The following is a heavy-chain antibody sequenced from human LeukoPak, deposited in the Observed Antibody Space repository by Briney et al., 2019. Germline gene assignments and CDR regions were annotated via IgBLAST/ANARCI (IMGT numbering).Heavy chain of an antibody. CDR1: GGSVSGYY. Sequence: SSETLSLTCAVYGGSVSGYYWSWIRQPPGKGLEWIGEINHSGSTNYNPSLKSRVTISVDTSKNQFSLKLSSVTAADTAVYYCARSIVYGSAFDIWGQGTMVTVSS. D-gene: IGHD2-15*01. CDR2: INHSGST. J-gene: IGHJ3*02. CDR3: ARSIVYGSAFDI. V-gene: IGHV4-34*01.